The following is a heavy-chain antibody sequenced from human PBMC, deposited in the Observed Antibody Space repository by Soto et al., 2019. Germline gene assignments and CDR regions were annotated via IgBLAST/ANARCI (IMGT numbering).Heavy chain of an antibody. J-gene: IGHJ4*02. Sequence: ASVKVSCKASGYTFTSYAMHWVRQAPGQRLEWMGWINAGNGNTKYSQKFQGRVTITRDTSASTAYMELSSLRSEDTAVYYCARGDSSGYYKLDLDYWGQGTLVTVS. D-gene: IGHD3-22*01. V-gene: IGHV1-3*01. CDR3: ARGDSSGYYKLDLDY. CDR1: GYTFTSYA. CDR2: INAGNGNT.